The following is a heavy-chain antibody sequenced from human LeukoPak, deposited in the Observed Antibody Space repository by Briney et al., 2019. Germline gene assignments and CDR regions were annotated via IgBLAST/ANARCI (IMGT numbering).Heavy chain of an antibody. V-gene: IGHV1-2*02. CDR2: IKPNSGGT. Sequence: ASEKVSCKASGYTFTGYYMHWVRQAPGQGVEWMGWIKPNSGGTNYAQKFQGRVTMTRDTSISTAYMELSRLRSDDTAVYYCARDRDGDYPFDYWGQGTLVTVSS. D-gene: IGHD4-17*01. CDR1: GYTFTGYY. CDR3: ARDRDGDYPFDY. J-gene: IGHJ4*02.